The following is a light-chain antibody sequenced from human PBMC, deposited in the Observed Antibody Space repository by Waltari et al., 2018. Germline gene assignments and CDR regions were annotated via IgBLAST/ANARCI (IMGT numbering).Light chain of an antibody. CDR3: QQYYTTPLT. J-gene: IGKJ4*01. CDR2: WAS. V-gene: IGKV4-1*01. CDR1: QSVLFTSNNKDY. Sequence: DIVMTQSPDSLAVSLGERATINCKSSQSVLFTSNNKDYLAWYQQKPGQPPRLLIYWASTRESGVPDRFSASGSATDFTLTITRLQAEDVAVYYCQQYYTTPLTFGGGTKVEIK.